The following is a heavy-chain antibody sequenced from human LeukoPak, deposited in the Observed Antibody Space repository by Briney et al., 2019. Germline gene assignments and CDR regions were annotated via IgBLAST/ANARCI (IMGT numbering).Heavy chain of an antibody. CDR3: AKDRRGWIDY. CDR1: GFTFSSYG. D-gene: IGHD3-10*01. V-gene: IGHV3-30*18. J-gene: IGHJ4*02. CDR2: ISYDGSNK. Sequence: GGSPRLSCAASGFTFSSYGMHWVRQAPGKGLEWVAVISYDGSNKYYADSVKGRFTISRDNSKNTLYLQMNSLRAEDTAVYYCAKDRRGWIDYWGQGTLVTVSS.